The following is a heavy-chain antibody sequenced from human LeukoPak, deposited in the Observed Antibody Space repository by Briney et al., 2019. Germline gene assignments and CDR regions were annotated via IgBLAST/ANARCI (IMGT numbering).Heavy chain of an antibody. CDR3: ARDRKVGASLYYYYGMDV. D-gene: IGHD1-26*01. CDR1: GGSFSGYY. V-gene: IGHV4-34*01. Sequence: SETLSLTCAVYGGSFSGYYWSWIRQPPGKGLEWIGEINHSGSTNYNPSLKSRVTISVDTSKNQFSLKLSSVTAADTAVYYCARDRKVGASLYYYYGMDVWGQGTTVTVSS. CDR2: INHSGST. J-gene: IGHJ6*02.